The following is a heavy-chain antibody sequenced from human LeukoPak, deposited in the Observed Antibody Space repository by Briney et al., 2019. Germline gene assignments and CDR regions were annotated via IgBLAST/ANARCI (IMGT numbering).Heavy chain of an antibody. D-gene: IGHD3-10*01. V-gene: IGHV3-66*01. CDR3: ARDLYYGSGGYYFDN. CDR1: GLTVSSKD. J-gene: IGHJ4*02. Sequence: PGGSLRLSCGASGLTVSSKDMSWVRQAPGKGLEWVSVLQSDSTTYYADSLKGRFTISRDISKNTLYLQMNSLRVEDTAVYYCARDLYYGSGGYYFDNWGQGTLVTVSS. CDR2: LQSDSTT.